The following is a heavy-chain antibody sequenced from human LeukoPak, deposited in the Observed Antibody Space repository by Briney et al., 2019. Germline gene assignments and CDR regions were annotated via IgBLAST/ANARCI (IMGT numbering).Heavy chain of an antibody. V-gene: IGHV3-23*01. CDR3: ARSRYDSSGYYGIIGY. Sequence: GGSLRLSCAASGFTFSTYAMSWVRQAPGKGLKWVSEMSGSGASTYYADSVKGRFTISRDNAKKSLYLQMNSLRAEDTAVYYCARSRYDSSGYYGIIGYWGQGTLVTVSS. D-gene: IGHD3-22*01. CDR2: MSGSGAST. CDR1: GFTFSTYA. J-gene: IGHJ4*02.